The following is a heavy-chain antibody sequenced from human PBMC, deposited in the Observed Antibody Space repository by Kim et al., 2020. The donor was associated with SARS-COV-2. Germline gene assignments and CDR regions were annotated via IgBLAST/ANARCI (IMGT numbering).Heavy chain of an antibody. CDR1: GFTFNKYI. CDR3: AREEKTTSFDY. V-gene: IGHV3-33*01. Sequence: GGSLRLYCAASGFTFNKYIMHWVRQAPGKGLEWVSLIWSDGSLKLSADSVKGRFTISRDNSKNTLYLQMNSLRAEDSAIYYCAREEKTTSFDYRGRGTLVTVFS. CDR2: IWSDGSLK. J-gene: IGHJ4*02. D-gene: IGHD2-2*01.